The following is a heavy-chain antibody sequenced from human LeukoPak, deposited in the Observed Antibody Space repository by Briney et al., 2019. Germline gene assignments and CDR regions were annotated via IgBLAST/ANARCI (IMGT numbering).Heavy chain of an antibody. CDR2: ISWNSGSI. D-gene: IGHD2-15*01. V-gene: IGHV3-9*01. Sequence: GESLRLSCAASGFTFDDYAMHWVRQAPGKGLEWVSGISWNSGSIGYADSVKGRFTISRDNAKNSLYLQMNSLRAEDTALYYCAKGRRCSGGSCYSVSAEYFQHWGQGTLVTVSS. CDR3: AKGRRCSGGSCYSVSAEYFQH. CDR1: GFTFDDYA. J-gene: IGHJ1*01.